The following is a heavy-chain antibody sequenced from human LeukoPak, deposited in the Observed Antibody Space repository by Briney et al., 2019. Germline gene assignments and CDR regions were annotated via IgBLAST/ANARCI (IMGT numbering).Heavy chain of an antibody. CDR2: INPNSGGT. D-gene: IGHD2-2*01. CDR1: GYTFTGYY. CDR3: ARGRAIVVVPAAVDAFDI. J-gene: IGHJ3*02. V-gene: IGHV1-2*02. Sequence: GASVKVSCKASGYTFTGYYMHWVRQAPGQGLELMGWINPNSGGTNYAQKFQGRVTMTRDTSISTAYMELSRLRSDDTAVYYCARGRAIVVVPAAVDAFDIWGQGTMVTVSS.